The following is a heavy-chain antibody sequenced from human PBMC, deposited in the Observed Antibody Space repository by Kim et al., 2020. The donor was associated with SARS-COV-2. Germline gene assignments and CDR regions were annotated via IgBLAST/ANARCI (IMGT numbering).Heavy chain of an antibody. CDR2: ITGSGDRT. Sequence: GGSLRLSCAVSGFTFGSYTMTWVRQAPGKGLEWVSIITGSGDRTYYADSVKGRFTVSRDNSENTLYLQMNSLRAEDTAVYYCAKDDSLNYWGQGTRVTVSS. V-gene: IGHV3-23*01. J-gene: IGHJ4*02. D-gene: IGHD2-21*01. CDR3: AKDDSLNY. CDR1: GFTFGSYT.